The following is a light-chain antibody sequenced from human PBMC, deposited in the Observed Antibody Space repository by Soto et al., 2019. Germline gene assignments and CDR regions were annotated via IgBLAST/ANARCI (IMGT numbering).Light chain of an antibody. CDR2: YDS. V-gene: IGLV3-21*04. Sequence: YELTQPPSVSVAPGKTARITCGGNNIGSKSVHWYQQKPGQAPVLVIYYDSDRPSGIPERFSGSNSGNTATLTISRVEAGDEADYYCQVWDSSSDHVEFGGGTKLTVL. J-gene: IGLJ2*01. CDR3: QVWDSSSDHVE. CDR1: NIGSKS.